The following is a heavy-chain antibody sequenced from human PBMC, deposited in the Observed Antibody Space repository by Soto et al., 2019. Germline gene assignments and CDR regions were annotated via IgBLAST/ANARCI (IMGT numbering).Heavy chain of an antibody. Sequence: QVQLQESGPGLVKPSQTLSLTCTVSGGSISSGGYYWSWIRQHPGKGLEWIGYIYYSGSTYYNPSLMSRVTISLDTSKNQFSRELGSVTAADTAVYYCARGEEMVYAIGVMSWFAPWGQGTLVTVSS. CDR2: IYYSGST. CDR3: ARGEEMVYAIGVMSWFAP. J-gene: IGHJ5*02. V-gene: IGHV4-31*03. D-gene: IGHD2-8*01. CDR1: GGSISSGGYY.